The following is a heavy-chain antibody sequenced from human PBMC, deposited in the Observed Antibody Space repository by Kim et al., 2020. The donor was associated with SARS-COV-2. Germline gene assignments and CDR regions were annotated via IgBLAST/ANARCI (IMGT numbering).Heavy chain of an antibody. V-gene: IGHV3-23*03. CDR3: AKGEDGEDFDY. Sequence: GGSLRLSCAASGFTFSSYAMSWVRQAPGKGLEWVSVIYSGGSSTYYADSVKGRFTISRDNSKNTLYLQMNSLRAEDTAGYYCAKGEDGEDFDYWGQGTLVTVSS. J-gene: IGHJ4*02. D-gene: IGHD1-26*01. CDR2: IYSGGSST. CDR1: GFTFSSYA.